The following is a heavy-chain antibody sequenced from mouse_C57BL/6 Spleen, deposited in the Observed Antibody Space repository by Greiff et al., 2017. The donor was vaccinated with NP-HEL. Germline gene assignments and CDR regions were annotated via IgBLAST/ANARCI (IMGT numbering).Heavy chain of an antibody. CDR3: ARRLGYGSSSSYAMDY. CDR2: IDPANGNT. CDR1: GFNIKNTY. V-gene: IGHV14-3*01. J-gene: IGHJ4*01. D-gene: IGHD1-1*01. Sequence: VQLQQSVAELVRPGASVKLSCTASGFNIKNTYMHWVKQRPEQGLEWIGRIDPANGNTKYAPKFQGKATITADTSSNTAYLQLSSLTSEDTAIYYCARRLGYGSSSSYAMDYWGQGTSVTVSS.